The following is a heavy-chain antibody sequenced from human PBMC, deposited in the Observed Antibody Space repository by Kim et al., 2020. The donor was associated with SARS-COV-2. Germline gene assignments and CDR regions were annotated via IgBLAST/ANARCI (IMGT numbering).Heavy chain of an antibody. V-gene: IGHV3-23*01. CDR1: GFTFNIFA. CDR2: LRRGGTNI. J-gene: IGHJ4*02. D-gene: IGHD1-1*01. Sequence: GGSLRLSCAASGFTFNIFAMGWVRQAPGKGLEWVATLRRGGTNIYYTDSVKGRFTISRDNSKNIVYLQLNSPGAEDTAIYYCVKVDRVWTFDNWGPGSLGT. CDR3: VKVDRVWTFDN.